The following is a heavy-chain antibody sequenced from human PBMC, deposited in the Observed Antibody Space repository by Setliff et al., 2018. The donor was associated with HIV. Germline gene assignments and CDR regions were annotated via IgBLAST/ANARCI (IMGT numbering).Heavy chain of an antibody. V-gene: IGHV1-8*02. J-gene: IGHJ6*03. D-gene: IGHD6-19*01. CDR1: GYTFTSSD. CDR3: ARGAWYTSGWYSSRYMDV. Sequence: ASVKVSCKASGYTFTSSDINWVRQAPGQGLEWMGWMNPISGNTGYAQKFQGRVTLTRHTSISTAYMELNSLRSEDTAVYYCARGAWYTSGWYSSRYMDVWGKGTKVTAP. CDR2: MNPISGNT.